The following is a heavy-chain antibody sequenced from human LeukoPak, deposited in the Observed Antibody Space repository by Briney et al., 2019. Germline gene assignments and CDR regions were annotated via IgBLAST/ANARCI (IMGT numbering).Heavy chain of an antibody. CDR3: ARDGDERAPGYYYMDV. D-gene: IGHD3-10*01. V-gene: IGHV4-39*07. Sequence: PSETLSLTCTVSGGSISSSSYYWGWIRQPPGKGLEWIGSIYYSGSTYYNPSLKSRVTISVDTSKNQFSLKLSSVTAADTAVYYCARDGDERAPGYYYMDVWGKGTTVTVSS. J-gene: IGHJ6*03. CDR1: GGSISSSSYY. CDR2: IYYSGST.